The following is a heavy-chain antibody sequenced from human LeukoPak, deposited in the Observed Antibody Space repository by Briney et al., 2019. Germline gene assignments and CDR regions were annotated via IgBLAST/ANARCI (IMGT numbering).Heavy chain of an antibody. J-gene: IGHJ3*02. D-gene: IGHD2-15*01. V-gene: IGHV3-74*01. CDR1: GFTFSSYW. CDR3: ARSVVVAAHDAFDI. Sequence: SGGSLRLSCAASGFTFSSYWMHWVRQAPGKGLVWVSRTNSDGSSTSYADSVKGRFTISRDNAKNTLYLQMNSLRAEDTAVYYCARSVVVAAHDAFDIWGQGTMVTVSS. CDR2: TNSDGSST.